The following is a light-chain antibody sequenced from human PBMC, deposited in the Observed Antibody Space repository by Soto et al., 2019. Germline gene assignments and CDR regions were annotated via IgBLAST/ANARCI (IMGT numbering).Light chain of an antibody. J-gene: IGKJ1*01. Sequence: TQSPSTLSASVGDRVTITCRASQTISGWLAWYQQKPGQAPRLLIYGASSRATGIPDRFSGSGSGTDFTLTISRLEPEDFAVYYCQQYGSSTWTFGQGTKVDIK. CDR1: QTISGW. CDR3: QQYGSSTWT. V-gene: IGKV3-20*01. CDR2: GAS.